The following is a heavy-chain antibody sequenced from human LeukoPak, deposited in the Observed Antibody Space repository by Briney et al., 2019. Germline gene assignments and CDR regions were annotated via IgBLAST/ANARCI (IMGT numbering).Heavy chain of an antibody. D-gene: IGHD3-10*01. Sequence: SKTLSLTCTVSGGSISSYYWSWIRQPPGKGLEWIGYIFYSGSTNYNPSLRSRVTISLDTSKNQFSLKLSSVTAADTAVYYCARVRGATDWIYYGSGNYPFDNWGQGTLVTVSS. J-gene: IGHJ4*02. CDR2: IFYSGST. CDR3: ARVRGATDWIYYGSGNYPFDN. V-gene: IGHV4-59*12. CDR1: GGSISSYY.